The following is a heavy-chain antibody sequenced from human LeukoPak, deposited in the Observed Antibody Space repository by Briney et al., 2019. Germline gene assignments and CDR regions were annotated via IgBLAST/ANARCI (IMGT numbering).Heavy chain of an antibody. D-gene: IGHD1-26*01. Sequence: GGSLRLSCAASGFSFDRYEMNWVRRAPGRGLERISYVSANGATTYYAESVRGRFSISRDNAKTSLSLQMNSLRVEDTAVYYCAIGGEGSGTYFGHWGQGTLVTVFS. J-gene: IGHJ1*01. CDR1: GFSFDRYE. V-gene: IGHV3-48*03. CDR3: AIGGEGSGTYFGH. CDR2: VSANGATT.